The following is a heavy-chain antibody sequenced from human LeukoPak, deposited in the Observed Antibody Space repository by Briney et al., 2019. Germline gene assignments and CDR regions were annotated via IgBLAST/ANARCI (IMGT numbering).Heavy chain of an antibody. V-gene: IGHV3-23*01. D-gene: IGHD7-27*01. CDR1: GFTFSSYA. J-gene: IGHJ4*02. CDR3: AKGQNWGSVYFDY. Sequence: AGGSLRLSCAASGFTFSSYAMSWVRQAPGKGLEWVSAISGDGTYMMYADSVKGRLTISRGNSKSTLYLQMNSLRAEDTAVYYCAKGQNWGSVYFDYWGQGTLVTVSS. CDR2: ISGDGTYM.